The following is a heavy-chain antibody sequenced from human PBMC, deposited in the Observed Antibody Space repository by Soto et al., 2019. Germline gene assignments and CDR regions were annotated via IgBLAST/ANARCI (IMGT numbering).Heavy chain of an antibody. V-gene: IGHV1-2*02. J-gene: IGHJ6*02. CDR3: ARDLRGWQLNYYYYGVDV. CDR1: GYTFTGYY. Sequence: ASVKVSCKASGYTFTGYYMHWVRQAPGQGLEWMGWINPNSGGTNYAQKFQGRVTMTRDTSISTAYMELSRLRSDDTAVYYCARDLRGWQLNYYYYGVDVWGHGTTVTVSS. D-gene: IGHD2-15*01. CDR2: INPNSGGT.